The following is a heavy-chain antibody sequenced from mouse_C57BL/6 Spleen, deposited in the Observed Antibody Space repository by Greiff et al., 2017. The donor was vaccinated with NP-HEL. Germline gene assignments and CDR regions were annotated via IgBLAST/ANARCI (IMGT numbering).Heavy chain of an antibody. V-gene: IGHV3-6*01. Sequence: ESGPGLVKPSQSLSLTCSVTGYSITSGYYWNWIRQFPGNKLEWMGYISYDGSNNYNPSLKNRISITRDTSKNQFFLKLNSVTTEDTATYYCARADYHYAMDYWGQGTSVTVSS. J-gene: IGHJ4*01. CDR2: ISYDGSN. CDR1: GYSITSGYY. D-gene: IGHD2-4*01. CDR3: ARADYHYAMDY.